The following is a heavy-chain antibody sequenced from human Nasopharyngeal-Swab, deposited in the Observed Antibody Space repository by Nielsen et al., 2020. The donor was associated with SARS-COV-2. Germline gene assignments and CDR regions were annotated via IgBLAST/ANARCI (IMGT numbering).Heavy chain of an antibody. J-gene: IGHJ3*02. CDR2: VSGSGGST. Sequence: VRWRPGAGLQGASAVSGSGGSTYYADSVKCRFTISRDNSKNTLYLQMNSLRAEDTAVYYCAKLSPYYYGSGSSHDAFDIWGQGTMVTVSS. D-gene: IGHD3-10*01. CDR3: AKLSPYYYGSGSSHDAFDI. V-gene: IGHV3-23*01.